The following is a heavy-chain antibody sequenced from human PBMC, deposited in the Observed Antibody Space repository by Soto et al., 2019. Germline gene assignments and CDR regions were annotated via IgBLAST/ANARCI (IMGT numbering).Heavy chain of an antibody. J-gene: IGHJ4*02. V-gene: IGHV3-21*01. Sequence: EVQLVESGGGLVKPGGSLRLSCAASGFTFSSYSMNWVRQAPGKGLEWVSSISSSSSYIYYADSVKGRFTISRDNAKNSLYLQMNSLRAEDTAVYYCARGVYDFWSGYYGSSRGGIDYWGQGTLVTVSS. CDR2: ISSSSSYI. CDR3: ARGVYDFWSGYYGSSRGGIDY. D-gene: IGHD3-3*01. CDR1: GFTFSSYS.